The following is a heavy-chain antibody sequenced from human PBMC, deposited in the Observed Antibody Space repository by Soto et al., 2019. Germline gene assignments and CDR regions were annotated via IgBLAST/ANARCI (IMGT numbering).Heavy chain of an antibody. V-gene: IGHV3-23*01. D-gene: IGHD2-21*02. CDR2: ISGSGGST. CDR3: AKIGGNSFYYGMDV. CDR1: GFTFSSYA. J-gene: IGHJ6*02. Sequence: GGSLRLSCAASGFTFSSYAMSWVRQAPGKGLEWVSAISGSGGSTYYADSVKGRFTISRDNSKNTLYLQMNSLRAEDTAVYYCAKIGGNSFYYGMDVWGQGTTVTVSS.